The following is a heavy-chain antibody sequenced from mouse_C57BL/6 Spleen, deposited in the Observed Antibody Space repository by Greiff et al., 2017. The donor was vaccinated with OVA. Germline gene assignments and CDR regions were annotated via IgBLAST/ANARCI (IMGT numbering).Heavy chain of an antibody. D-gene: IGHD1-1*01. Sequence: QVQLKESGTELVKPGASVKLSCKASGYTFTSYWMHWVKQRPGQGLEWIGNINPSNGGTNYNEKFKSKATLTVDKSSRTAYMQLSSLTSEDSAVYYCSSSYYGSSSYFEVWGTGTTVTVSS. V-gene: IGHV1-53*01. J-gene: IGHJ1*03. CDR3: SSSYYGSSSYFEV. CDR1: GYTFTSYW. CDR2: INPSNGGT.